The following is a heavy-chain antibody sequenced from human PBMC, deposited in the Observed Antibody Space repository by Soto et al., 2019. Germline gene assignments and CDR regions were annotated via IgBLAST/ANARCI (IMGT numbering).Heavy chain of an antibody. CDR2: ISGSDGST. CDR1: GFTFSKCC. CDR3: TRREDRVYYFDY. Sequence: GGAPRLPWSCSGFTFSKCCVSLGRQAPGKGLEWVSTISGSDGSTYYADTVKGRFTISRDNSKNTLFLQMNSLKTEDTATYYCTRREDRVYYFDYWGQGALVTVSS. V-gene: IGHV3-23*01. J-gene: IGHJ4*02. D-gene: IGHD5-12*01.